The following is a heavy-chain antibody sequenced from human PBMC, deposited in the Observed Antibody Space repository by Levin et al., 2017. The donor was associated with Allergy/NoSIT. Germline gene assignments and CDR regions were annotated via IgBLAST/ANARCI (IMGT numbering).Heavy chain of an antibody. D-gene: IGHD3-3*01. J-gene: IGHJ6*02. CDR2: ISHNGSVT. CDR3: AKDMRAHDDFWSGHAMDV. CDR1: GFSFSVYW. V-gene: IGHV3-74*03. Sequence: GGSLRLSCAASGFSFSVYWMNWVRQAPGKGLEWVARISHNGSVTTYADSVKGRFSISRDNPKNTLYLQLSGLRGDDTAIYFCAKDMRAHDDFWSGHAMDVWGRGATVIVS.